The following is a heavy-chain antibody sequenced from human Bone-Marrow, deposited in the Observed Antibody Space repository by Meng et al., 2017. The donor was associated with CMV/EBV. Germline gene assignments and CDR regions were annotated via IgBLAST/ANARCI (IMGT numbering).Heavy chain of an antibody. V-gene: IGHV4-34*01. Sequence: QVHLQQWGAGLLKPWGTPALPCGVYGAPFSGYWSWVRQPPGKGLEWIGEITHSGSTNYNVSLKSRVTISIDTSKNQFSLKLSSVTATDTAVYYCAPGFRSWSGSYSSWGQGTLVTVSS. J-gene: IGHJ4*02. CDR1: GAPFSGY. CDR2: ITHSGST. D-gene: IGHD1-26*01. CDR3: APGFRSWSGSYSS.